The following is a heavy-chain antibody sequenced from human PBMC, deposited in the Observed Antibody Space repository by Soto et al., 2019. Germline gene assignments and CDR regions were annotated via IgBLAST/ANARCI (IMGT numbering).Heavy chain of an antibody. J-gene: IGHJ6*02. CDR3: ARDSLDYYGSGSPGMDV. D-gene: IGHD3-10*01. CDR1: GGSFSGYY. V-gene: IGHV4-34*01. CDR2: INHSGST. Sequence: NPSETLSLTCAVYGGSFSGYYWSWIRQPPGKGLEWIGEINHSGSTNYNPSLKSRVTISVDTSKNQFSLKLSSVTAADTAVYYCARDSLDYYGSGSPGMDVWGQGTTVTVSS.